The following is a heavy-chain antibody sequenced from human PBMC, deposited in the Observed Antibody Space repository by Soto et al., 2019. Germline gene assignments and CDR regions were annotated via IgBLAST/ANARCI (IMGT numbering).Heavy chain of an antibody. CDR2: ISAYNGNT. CDR3: ARSNGHYGDYYYGMDV. Sequence: QVQLVQSGAEVKKPGASVKVSCKASGYTFTSYGISWVRQAPGQGLEWMGWISAYNGNTNYAQKLQGSSTMTTDTSTSTAYMELRSLRSDDTAVYYCARSNGHYGDYYYGMDVWGQGTTVTVSS. V-gene: IGHV1-18*01. D-gene: IGHD4-17*01. CDR1: GYTFTSYG. J-gene: IGHJ6*02.